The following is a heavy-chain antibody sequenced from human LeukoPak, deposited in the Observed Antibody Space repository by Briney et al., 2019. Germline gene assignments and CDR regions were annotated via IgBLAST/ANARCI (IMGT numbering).Heavy chain of an antibody. CDR3: ARSESGNKIPYYYYGMDV. CDR1: GFTVSSNY. D-gene: IGHD5-12*01. V-gene: IGHV3-53*01. CDR2: IYSGGST. J-gene: IGHJ6*02. Sequence: GGSLRLSCAASGFTVSSNYMSWVRQAPGKGLEWVSVIYSGGSTYYADSVKGRFTISRDNSKNTLYLRMNSLRAEDTAVYYCARSESGNKIPYYYYGMDVWGQGTTVTVSS.